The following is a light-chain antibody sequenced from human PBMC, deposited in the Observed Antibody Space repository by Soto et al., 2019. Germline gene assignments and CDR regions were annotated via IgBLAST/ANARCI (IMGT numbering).Light chain of an antibody. J-gene: IGKJ2*01. CDR1: QSLLHSNGYNY. CDR3: MQALQTPPHT. V-gene: IGKV2-28*01. Sequence: DIVMTQSPLSLPVTPGEPASISCRSSQSLLHSNGYNYLDWYLQKPGQSPQLLIYLGSNRSSGVPDRFSGSGSGTDFTLKISRVEAEDVGVYYCMQALQTPPHTFGQETKLEIK. CDR2: LGS.